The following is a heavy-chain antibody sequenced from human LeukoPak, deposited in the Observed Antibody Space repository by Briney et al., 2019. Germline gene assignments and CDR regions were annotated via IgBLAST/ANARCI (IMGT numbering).Heavy chain of an antibody. CDR1: GFTFDDYA. J-gene: IGHJ4*02. D-gene: IGHD3-10*01. CDR2: ISWNSGSI. V-gene: IGHV3-9*01. Sequence: PGRSLRLSCAASGFTFDDYAMHWARQAPGKGLEWVSGISWNSGSIGYADSVKGRFTISRDNAKNSLYLQMNSLRAEDTALYYCASSITMVRGVFRDWGQGTLVTVSS. CDR3: ASSITMVRGVFRD.